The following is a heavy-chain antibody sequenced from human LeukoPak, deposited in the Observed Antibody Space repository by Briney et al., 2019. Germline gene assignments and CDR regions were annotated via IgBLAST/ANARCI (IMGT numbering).Heavy chain of an antibody. CDR1: GFTFSSYA. D-gene: IGHD1-1*01. CDR3: AKGTGTTRYYYMDV. J-gene: IGHJ6*03. Sequence: GGSLRLSCAASGFTFSSYAMSWVRQAPGKGLKWVSGISGSGGSTYYADSVKGRFTISRDNSKNTLYLQMNSLRAEDTAVYYCAKGTGTTRYYYMDVWGKGTTVTVSS. CDR2: ISGSGGST. V-gene: IGHV3-23*01.